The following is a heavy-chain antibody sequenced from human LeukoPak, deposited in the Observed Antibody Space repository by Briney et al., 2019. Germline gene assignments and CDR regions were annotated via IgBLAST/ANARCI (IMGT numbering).Heavy chain of an antibody. V-gene: IGHV3-30*04. D-gene: IGHD3-9*01. J-gene: IGHJ4*02. CDR3: AREVRDILTGYYFDY. CDR2: ISYDGSNK. CDR1: GFTFSSYA. Sequence: PGGSLRLSCAASGFTFSSYAMHWVRQAPGKGLEWAAVISYDGSNKYYADSVKGRFTISRDNSKNTLYLQMNSLRAEDTAVYYCAREVRDILTGYYFDYWGQGTLVTVSS.